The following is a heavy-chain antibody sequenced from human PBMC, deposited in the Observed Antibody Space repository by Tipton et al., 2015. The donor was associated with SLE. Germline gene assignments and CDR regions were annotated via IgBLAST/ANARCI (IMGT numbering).Heavy chain of an antibody. D-gene: IGHD6-19*01. CDR2: MSWNGVDI. CDR3: AKALAGTIYYYYMDV. V-gene: IGHV3-9*01. CDR1: GFTFTTYA. J-gene: IGHJ6*03. Sequence: SLRLSCAASGFTFTTYAMHWVRQAPGKGLEWVSSMSWNGVDIGYADSVKGRFTISRDNAKNSLYLQMNSLRPEDTAVYYCAKALAGTIYYYYMDVWGKGTTVTVSS.